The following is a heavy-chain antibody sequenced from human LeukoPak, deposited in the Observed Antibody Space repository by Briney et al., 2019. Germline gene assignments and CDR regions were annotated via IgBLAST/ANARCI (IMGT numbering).Heavy chain of an antibody. CDR1: GYTCTGYY. V-gene: IGHV1-2*02. Sequence: GASVKVSCKASGYTCTGYYMHWVRQAPGQGLEWMGWINLNSGDTKYAQKFQGRVTMTRDTSISTAYMELSRLRSDDTAVYYCATQRGSYLWGTDFDYWGQGTLVTVSS. J-gene: IGHJ4*02. D-gene: IGHD3-16*01. CDR2: INLNSGDT. CDR3: ATQRGSYLWGTDFDY.